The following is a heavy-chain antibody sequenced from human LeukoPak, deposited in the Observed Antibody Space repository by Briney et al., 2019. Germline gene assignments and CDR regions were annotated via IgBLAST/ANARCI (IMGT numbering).Heavy chain of an antibody. V-gene: IGHV4-39*07. D-gene: IGHD5-24*01. CDR3: ARSIEQRWQQLPFDY. J-gene: IGHJ4*02. CDR2: IYYSGST. Sequence: PSETLSLTCTVSGGSISSSSYYWGWIRQPPGKGLEWIGSIYYSGSTYYNPSLKSRVTISVDTSKNQFSLKLSSVTAADTAVYYCARSIEQRWQQLPFDYWGQGTLVTVSS. CDR1: GGSISSSSYY.